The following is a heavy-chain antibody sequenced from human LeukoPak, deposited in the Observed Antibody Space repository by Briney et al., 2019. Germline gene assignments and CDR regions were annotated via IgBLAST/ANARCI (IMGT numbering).Heavy chain of an antibody. CDR3: AKTGQFDS. V-gene: IGHV3-23*01. Sequence: GGSLRLSCAGSGFTFSSYAMSWVRQAPGKGLEWVSTIDVGTSTTFYADSVKGRFAIFRDNSKNTVYLQMNSLRADDTAVYFCAKTGQFDSWGQGTLVTVSS. J-gene: IGHJ4*02. CDR2: IDVGTSTT. D-gene: IGHD1-14*01. CDR1: GFTFSSYA.